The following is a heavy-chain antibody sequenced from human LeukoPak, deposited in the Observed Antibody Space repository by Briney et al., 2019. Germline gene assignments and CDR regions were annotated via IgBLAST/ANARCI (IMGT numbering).Heavy chain of an antibody. V-gene: IGHV4-59*01. J-gene: IGHJ4*02. D-gene: IGHD1-1*01. CDR1: GDSIIGYY. CDR2: IHYSGST. Sequence: SETLSLTCTVSGDSIIGYYWSWIRQPPGKGLEWIGYIHYSGSTNYNPSLQSRVTISVDTSRSHFSLKLSSATAADTAAYYCARGERLGPDFWGQGTLVTVSS. CDR3: ARGERLGPDF.